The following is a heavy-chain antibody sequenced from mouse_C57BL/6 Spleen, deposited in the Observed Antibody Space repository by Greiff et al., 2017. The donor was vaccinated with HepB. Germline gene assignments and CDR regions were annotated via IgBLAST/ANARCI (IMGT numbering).Heavy chain of an antibody. D-gene: IGHD2-4*01. Sequence: EVKLLESGPGLVKPSQSLSLTCSVTGYSITSGYYWNWIRQFPGNKLEWMGYISYAGSNNYHPTLKIRISITRATSKNQFVLKLTSVTTVDAATCYCASLIYYDYDGDYWGQGTTLTVSS. J-gene: IGHJ2*01. V-gene: IGHV3-6*01. CDR3: ASLIYYDYDGDY. CDR2: ISYAGSN. CDR1: GYSITSGYY.